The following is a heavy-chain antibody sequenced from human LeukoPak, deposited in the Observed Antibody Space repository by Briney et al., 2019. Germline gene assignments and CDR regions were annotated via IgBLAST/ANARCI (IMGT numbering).Heavy chain of an antibody. CDR2: ITYSGGST. CDR3: AKGGSGNFPFDY. V-gene: IGHV3-23*01. J-gene: IGHJ4*02. CDR1: RFTFSSSA. D-gene: IGHD1-26*01. Sequence: PGGSLRLSCAASRFTFSSSAMSWVRQAPGKGLGWVSGITYSGGSTYYADSVKGRFTISRDNSKNTLYLQMSSLRAEDTAAYYCAKGGSGNFPFDYWGQGTLVTASS.